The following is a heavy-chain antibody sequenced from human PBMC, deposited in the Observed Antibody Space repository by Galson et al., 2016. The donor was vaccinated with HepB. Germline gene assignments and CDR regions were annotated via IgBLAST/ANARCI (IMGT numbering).Heavy chain of an antibody. CDR3: ARDGNDILTGYYQNTAGY. J-gene: IGHJ4*02. Sequence: SLRLSCAASGFTFSNYAMTWVRQAPGKGLEWVAIISYDGSTKYYAASVKGRFTISRDNSKNTLYLQMNSLRAEDTAVYYCARDGNDILTGYYQNTAGYWSQGTLVTVSS. CDR2: ISYDGSTK. CDR1: GFTFSNYA. D-gene: IGHD3-9*01. V-gene: IGHV3-30-3*01.